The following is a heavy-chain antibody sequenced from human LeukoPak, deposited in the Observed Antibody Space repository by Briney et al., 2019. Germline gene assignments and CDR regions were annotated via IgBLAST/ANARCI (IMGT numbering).Heavy chain of an antibody. Sequence: GGSLRLSCAASGFTFSSYAMHWVRQAPGKGLEWVAVISYDGSNKYYADSVKGRFTISRDNSKNTLYLQMDSLRAEDTAVYYCARDTTQRIAAAGRLFDYWGQGTLVTVSS. J-gene: IGHJ4*02. CDR1: GFTFSSYA. CDR2: ISYDGSNK. V-gene: IGHV3-30-3*01. CDR3: ARDTTQRIAAAGRLFDY. D-gene: IGHD6-13*01.